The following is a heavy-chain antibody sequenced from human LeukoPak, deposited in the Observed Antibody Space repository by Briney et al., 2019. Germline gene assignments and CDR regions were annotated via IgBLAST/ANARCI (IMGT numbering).Heavy chain of an antibody. Sequence: GGSLRLSCAASGFTFSSYAMHWVRQAPGKGLEWVAVISYDGSNKYYADSVKGRFTISRDNSKNTLYLQMNSLRAEDTAVYYCAKDDLMYYYDSSGYTLFDYWGQGTLVTVSS. J-gene: IGHJ4*02. V-gene: IGHV3-30*04. D-gene: IGHD3-22*01. CDR2: ISYDGSNK. CDR1: GFTFSSYA. CDR3: AKDDLMYYYDSSGYTLFDY.